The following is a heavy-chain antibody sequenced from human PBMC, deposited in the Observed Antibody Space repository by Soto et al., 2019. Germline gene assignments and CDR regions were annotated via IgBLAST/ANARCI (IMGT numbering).Heavy chain of an antibody. Sequence: PSETLSLTCAVSGGSISSGGYSWSWIRQPPGKGLEWIGYIYHSGSTYYNPSLKSRVTISVDRSKNQFSLKLSSVTAADTAVYYCARDYCSGGSCWRWFDPWGQGTLVTVSS. CDR3: ARDYCSGGSCWRWFDP. D-gene: IGHD2-15*01. V-gene: IGHV4-30-2*01. J-gene: IGHJ5*02. CDR2: IYHSGST. CDR1: GGSISSGGYS.